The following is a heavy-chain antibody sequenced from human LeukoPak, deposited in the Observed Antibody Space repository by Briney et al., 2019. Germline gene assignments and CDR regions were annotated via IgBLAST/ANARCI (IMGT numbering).Heavy chain of an antibody. CDR2: IYYSGST. Sequence: SETLSLTCTVSGGSISSYYWSWIRQPPGKGLVWIGYIYYSGSTNYNPSLKSRVTISVDTSKNLFSLKLSSVTAADTAVYYCARTGGFSPDDAFDIWGLGTMVTVSS. CDR1: GGSISSYY. J-gene: IGHJ3*02. V-gene: IGHV4-59*08. D-gene: IGHD3-16*01. CDR3: ARTGGFSPDDAFDI.